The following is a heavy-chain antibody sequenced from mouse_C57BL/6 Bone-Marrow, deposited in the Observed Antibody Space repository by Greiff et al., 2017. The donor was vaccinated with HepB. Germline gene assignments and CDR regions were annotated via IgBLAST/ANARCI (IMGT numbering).Heavy chain of an antibody. D-gene: IGHD4-1*01. V-gene: IGHV1-54*01. J-gene: IGHJ3*01. CDR1: GYAFTNYL. CDR2: INPGSGGT. CDR3: ARLGLAY. Sequence: VKLQESGAELVRPGTSVKVSCKASGYAFTNYLIEWVKQRPGQGLEWIGVINPGSGGTNYNEKFKGKATLTADKSSSPAYMQLSSLTSEDSAVYFCARLGLAYWGQGTLVTVSA.